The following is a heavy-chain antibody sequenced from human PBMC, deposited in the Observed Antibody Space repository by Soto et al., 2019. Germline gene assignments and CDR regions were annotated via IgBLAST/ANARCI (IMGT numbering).Heavy chain of an antibody. J-gene: IGHJ4*02. CDR1: GGTFSSYA. V-gene: IGHV1-69*01. CDR2: IIPIFGTA. D-gene: IGHD6-19*01. CDR3: SWGVGVAGPTNPHFDY. Sequence: QVQLVQSGAEVKKPGSSVKVSCKASGGTFSSYAISWVRQAPGQGLDWMGGIIPIFGTANYSQKFQGRVRSTADESMSTAHVAQGSLRAEDRSVDYCSWGVGVAGPTNPHFDYGGQGTMVTVSS.